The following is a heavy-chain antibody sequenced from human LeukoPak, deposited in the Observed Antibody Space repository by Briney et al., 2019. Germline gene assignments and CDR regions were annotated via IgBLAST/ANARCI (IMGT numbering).Heavy chain of an antibody. D-gene: IGHD2-15*01. J-gene: IGHJ4*02. CDR1: GGTFSSYA. CDR3: ARDRAHCSGGSCYFDY. Sequence: ASVKVFCKASGGTFSSYAISWVRQAPGQGLEWMGRIIPILGIANYAQKFQGRVTITADKSTSTAYMELSSLRSEDTAVYYCARDRAHCSGGSCYFDYWGQGTLVTVSS. V-gene: IGHV1-69*04. CDR2: IIPILGIA.